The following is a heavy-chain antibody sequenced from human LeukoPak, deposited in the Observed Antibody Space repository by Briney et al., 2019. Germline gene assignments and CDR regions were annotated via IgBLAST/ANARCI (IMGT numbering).Heavy chain of an antibody. V-gene: IGHV3-7*01. J-gene: IGHJ2*01. Sequence: PGGSLRLSCAASVFTFSRYWMTWVRQAPGKGLEWVANIKQDGSEKYYVDSVKGRFTISRDNAKNLLYLQMNSLRGEDTAVYYCASPFRIVVDVWGRGTLVTVSS. CDR3: ASPFRIVVDV. CDR1: VFTFSRYW. CDR2: IKQDGSEK. D-gene: IGHD1-26*01.